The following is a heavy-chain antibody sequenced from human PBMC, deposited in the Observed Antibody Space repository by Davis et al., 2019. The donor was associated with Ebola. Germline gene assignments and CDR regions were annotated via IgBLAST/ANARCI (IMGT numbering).Heavy chain of an antibody. CDR1: GFSFSSYW. J-gene: IGHJ3*02. V-gene: IGHV3-7*01. Sequence: GGSLRLSCAASGFSFSSYWMTWVRQAPGKGLEWVANINQDGGDKYYLDSVKGRFIISRDNAKNSLYLQMNSLRAEDTAVYYCVRKDVFDMWGQGTMVTVSS. CDR2: INQDGGDK. CDR3: VRKDVFDM.